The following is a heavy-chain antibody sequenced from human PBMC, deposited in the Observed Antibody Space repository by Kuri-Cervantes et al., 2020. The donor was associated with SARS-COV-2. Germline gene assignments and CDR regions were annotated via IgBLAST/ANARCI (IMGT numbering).Heavy chain of an antibody. CDR1: GYTFTSYG. Sequence: ASVKVSCKASGYTFTSYGISWVRQAPGQGLEWMGWISAYNGNTNYAQKLQDRVTLTTDTSTRTAYMELRSRKSNDTAVYFCARGCRGIAAAGSIDYWGQGTLVTVSS. CDR3: ARGCRGIAAAGSIDY. J-gene: IGHJ4*02. CDR2: ISAYNGNT. V-gene: IGHV1-18*01. D-gene: IGHD6-13*01.